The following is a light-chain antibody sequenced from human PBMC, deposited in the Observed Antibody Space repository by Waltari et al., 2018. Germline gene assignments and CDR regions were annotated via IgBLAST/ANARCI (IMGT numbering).Light chain of an antibody. CDR2: EDS. CDR1: SSNIGNNY. Sequence: QSVLTQPPSVSAAPGQRVTISCSGGSSNIGNNYVSWYRQFPGTAPKLLIYEDSARPSGIPCRFSGSKSGTSATLDITGLQAGDEADYYCGTCDSSLSGAVFGGGTHLTVL. V-gene: IGLV1-51*02. CDR3: GTCDSSLSGAV. J-gene: IGLJ7*01.